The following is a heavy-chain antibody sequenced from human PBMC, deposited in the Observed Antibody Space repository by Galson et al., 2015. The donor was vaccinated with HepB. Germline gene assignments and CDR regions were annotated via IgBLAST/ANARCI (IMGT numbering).Heavy chain of an antibody. CDR2: IDWDDDK. J-gene: IGHJ4*02. V-gene: IGHV2-70*01. Sequence: PALVKPTQTLTLTCTFSGFSLSTSGMCVSWIRQPPGKALEWLALIDWDDDKYYSTSLKTRLTISKDTSKNQVVLTMTNMDPVDTATYYCARAVYYYDSSGYSFDYWGQGTLVTVSS. CDR1: GFSLSTSGMC. D-gene: IGHD3-22*01. CDR3: ARAVYYYDSSGYSFDY.